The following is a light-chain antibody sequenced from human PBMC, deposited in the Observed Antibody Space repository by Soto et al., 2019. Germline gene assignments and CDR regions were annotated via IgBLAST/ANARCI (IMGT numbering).Light chain of an antibody. V-gene: IGLV1-47*01. J-gene: IGLJ3*02. CDR1: SSNIGSNY. CDR2: RNN. CDR3: AAWDDSLSGWV. Sequence: QSVLTQPPSVSGTPGQTVTIFCSGSSSNIGSNYVYWYQQLPGTAPKLLIYRNNQRPSGVPDRFSGSKSGTSASLAISGLRSEDEADYYCAAWDDSLSGWVFGGGTKLTVL.